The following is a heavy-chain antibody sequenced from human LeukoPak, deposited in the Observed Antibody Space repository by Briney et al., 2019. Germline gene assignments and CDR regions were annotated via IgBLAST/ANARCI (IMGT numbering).Heavy chain of an antibody. V-gene: IGHV4-34*01. CDR1: GGSFSGYY. CDR3: ARVGQEYYYDSSGYSVFDY. D-gene: IGHD3-22*01. Sequence: SETLSLTCAVYGGSFSGYYWSWIRQPPGKGLEWIGEINHSGSTNYNPSLKSRVTISVDTSKNQFSLKLSSVTAADTAVYYCARVGQEYYYDSSGYSVFDYWGQGTLVTVSS. J-gene: IGHJ4*02. CDR2: INHSGST.